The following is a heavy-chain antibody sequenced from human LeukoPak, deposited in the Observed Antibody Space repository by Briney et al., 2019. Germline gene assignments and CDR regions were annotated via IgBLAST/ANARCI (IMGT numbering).Heavy chain of an antibody. Sequence: SETLSLTCSVSGASMRGADYSWFWIRQFPGKGLEWIGYTYYSGSTAYNPSLKSRVAISLDTSENQFSLNLTSVTAADTAVYFCARDGATGVLDHWGLGTLVTVSS. CDR2: TYYSGST. CDR3: ARDGATGVLDH. D-gene: IGHD4/OR15-4a*01. J-gene: IGHJ4*02. CDR1: GASMRGADYS. V-gene: IGHV4-31*03.